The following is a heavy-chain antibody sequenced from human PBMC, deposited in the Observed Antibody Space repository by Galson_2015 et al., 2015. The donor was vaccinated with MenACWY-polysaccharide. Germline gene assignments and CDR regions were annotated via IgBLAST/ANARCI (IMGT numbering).Heavy chain of an antibody. CDR2: TYYRSKWYN. J-gene: IGHJ4*02. CDR3: ARGITVTGFYFDS. Sequence: WAISADSAFSNTAAWNWIRQSPSRRLEWLGRTYYRSKWYNDYPVSVKSRITINADTSRNQFSLQLNSVTPEDTAVSYCARGITVTGFYFDSWGQGTLVTVSS. CDR1: ADSAFSNTAA. V-gene: IGHV6-1*01. D-gene: IGHD4-17*01.